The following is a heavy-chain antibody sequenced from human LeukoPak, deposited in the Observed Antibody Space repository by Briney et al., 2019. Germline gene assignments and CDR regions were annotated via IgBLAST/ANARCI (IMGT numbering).Heavy chain of an antibody. V-gene: IGHV4-34*01. CDR3: ARCSSSWYTFDY. D-gene: IGHD6-13*01. CDR2: IYHSGST. CDR1: GGSFSGYY. J-gene: IGHJ4*02. Sequence: SETLSLTCAVYGGSFSGYYWSWIRQPPGKGLEWIGEIYHSGSTNYNPSLKSRVTISVDKSKNQFSLKLSSVTAADTAVYYCARCSSSWYTFDYWGQGTLVTVSS.